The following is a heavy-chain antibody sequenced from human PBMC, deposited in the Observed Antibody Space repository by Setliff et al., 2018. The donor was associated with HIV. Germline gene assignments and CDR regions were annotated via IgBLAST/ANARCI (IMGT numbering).Heavy chain of an antibody. CDR3: ARSGGKGEWFDP. CDR2: IYTSGSA. CDR1: GGSISSGSFF. Sequence: SETLSLTCTVSGGSISSGSFFWSWLRQPAGKALEWIGHIYTSGSANYNPSLKSRVTISVDTSKNQFSLKLSAVTAADTAVYYCARSGGKGEWFDPWGQGTLVTVSS. J-gene: IGHJ5*02. D-gene: IGHD2-8*02. V-gene: IGHV4-61*09.